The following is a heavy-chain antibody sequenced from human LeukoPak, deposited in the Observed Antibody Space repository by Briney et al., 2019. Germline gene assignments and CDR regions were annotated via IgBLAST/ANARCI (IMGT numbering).Heavy chain of an antibody. D-gene: IGHD3-16*02. V-gene: IGHV1-18*01. J-gene: IGHJ1*01. CDR3: ATYPPRDYDYVWGSYRCAGPSGPHAEYFQH. CDR2: ISAYNGNT. Sequence: EASVKVSCKASGYTFTSYGISWVRQAPGQGLEWMGWISAYNGNTDYAQKFQGRVTMTEDTSTDTAYMELSSLRSEDTAVYYCATYPPRDYDYVWGSYRCAGPSGPHAEYFQHWGQGTLVTVSS. CDR1: GYTFTSYG.